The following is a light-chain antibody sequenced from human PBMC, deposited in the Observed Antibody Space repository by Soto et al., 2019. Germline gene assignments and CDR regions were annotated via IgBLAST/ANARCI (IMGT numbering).Light chain of an antibody. Sequence: EIVLTQSPATLSVSPGERATLSCRASQSVSSNLAWYQQKPCQAPRLRIYGASTRATGIPARFSGSGSGTEFTLTISSLQSADFAVYYCQQYNNWQGTFGQGTKVEIK. CDR2: GAS. CDR3: QQYNNWQGT. CDR1: QSVSSN. J-gene: IGKJ1*01. V-gene: IGKV3-15*01.